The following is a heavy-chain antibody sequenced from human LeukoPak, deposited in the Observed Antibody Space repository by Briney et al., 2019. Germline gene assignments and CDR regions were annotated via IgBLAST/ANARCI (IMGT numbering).Heavy chain of an antibody. V-gene: IGHV3-74*01. Sequence: GGSLRLSCAASGFTFSSYWMHWVRQAPGKGLGWVSRVSSDGSITDYTDSVKGRFTISRDNAKNTLYLQMNSLRSEDTDMYYCVRAVGGNDGRTFGYWAQGTLVTVSS. D-gene: IGHD3-3*01. J-gene: IGHJ4*02. CDR1: GFTFSSYW. CDR3: VRAVGGNDGRTFGY. CDR2: VSSDGSIT.